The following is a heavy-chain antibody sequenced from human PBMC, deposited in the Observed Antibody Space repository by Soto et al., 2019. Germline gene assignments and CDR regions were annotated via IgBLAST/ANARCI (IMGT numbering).Heavy chain of an antibody. CDR3: ARNGIVGATDDYYFDY. CDR1: GFTFSSYA. Sequence: GGSLRLSCAASGFTFSSYAMHWVRQAPGKGLEWVAVISYDGSNKYYADSVKGRFTISRDNSKNTLYLQMNSLRAEDTAVYYCARNGIVGATDDYYFDYWGQGTLVTVSS. V-gene: IGHV3-30-3*01. CDR2: ISYDGSNK. D-gene: IGHD1-26*01. J-gene: IGHJ4*02.